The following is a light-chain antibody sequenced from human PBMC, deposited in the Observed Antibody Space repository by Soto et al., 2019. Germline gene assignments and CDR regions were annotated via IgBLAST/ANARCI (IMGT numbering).Light chain of an antibody. J-gene: IGKJ3*01. V-gene: IGKV4-1*01. CDR2: WAS. Sequence: DIVMTQSPDSLAVSLGERATINCKSSQSVLYSSNNKNYLAWYQQKPGQPPKLLIYWASTRESGVPDRFSGSGSGTDFTLTISSLQAEDVALYYCKTYDSSLSGLFVFGTGT. CDR1: QSVLYSSNNKNY. CDR3: KTYDSSLSGLFV.